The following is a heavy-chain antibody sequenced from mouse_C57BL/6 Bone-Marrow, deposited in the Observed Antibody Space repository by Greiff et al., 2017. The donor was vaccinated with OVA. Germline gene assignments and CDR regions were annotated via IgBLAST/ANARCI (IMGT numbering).Heavy chain of an antibody. V-gene: IGHV5-9*01. CDR3: ARYSLYYDYDGYYFDY. J-gene: IGHJ2*01. CDR2: ISGGGGNT. D-gene: IGHD2-4*01. CDR1: GFTFSSYT. Sequence: EVHLVESGGGLVKPGGSLKLSCAASGFTFSSYTMSWVRQTPEKRLEWVATISGGGGNTYYPDSVKGRFTISRDNAKNTLYLQMSSLRSEDTALYYCARYSLYYDYDGYYFDYWGQGTTLTVSS.